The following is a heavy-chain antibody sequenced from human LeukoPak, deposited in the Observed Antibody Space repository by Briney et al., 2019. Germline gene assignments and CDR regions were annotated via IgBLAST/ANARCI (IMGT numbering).Heavy chain of an antibody. CDR2: IKQDGSEK. Sequence: GGSLRLSCAASGFTFNSYWMSWVRQAPGKGLEWVANIKQDGSEKYYVDSVKGRFTISRDNAKNSLYLQMNSLRAEDTAVYYCARAGHYCSGGSCYYGYWGQGTLVTVSS. V-gene: IGHV3-7*01. CDR3: ARAGHYCSGGSCYYGY. D-gene: IGHD2-15*01. CDR1: GFTFNSYW. J-gene: IGHJ4*02.